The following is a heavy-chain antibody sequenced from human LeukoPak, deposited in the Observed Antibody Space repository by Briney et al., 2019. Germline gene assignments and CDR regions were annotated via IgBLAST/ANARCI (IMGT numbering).Heavy chain of an antibody. CDR3: AHYYYGSGSYRYYFDY. CDR1: GFSLSTSGVG. Sequence: SGPTLVKPTQTLTLTCTFSGFSLSTSGVGVGWIRQPPGKALQWLALLYWSDDKRYSPSLKRRLTITKDTSKNQVVLTMTIMDPVDTATDYCAHYYYGSGSYRYYFDYWGQGTLVTVSS. V-gene: IGHV2-5*01. D-gene: IGHD3-10*01. J-gene: IGHJ4*02. CDR2: LYWSDDK.